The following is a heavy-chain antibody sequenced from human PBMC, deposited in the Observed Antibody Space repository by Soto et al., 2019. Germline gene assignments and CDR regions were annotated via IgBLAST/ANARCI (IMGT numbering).Heavy chain of an antibody. Sequence: SETLSLTCTVSGGSISSNSYYWDWIRQPPGKGLEWIGSIYYSGPTYYNPSLQSRVTISVDTSKNQFSLHLSSVTAADTAKYYCARLVYDSRLNYPYFDYWGPGILVPVSS. J-gene: IGHJ4*02. CDR1: GGSISSNSYY. CDR2: IYYSGPT. CDR3: ARLVYDSRLNYPYFDY. D-gene: IGHD3-22*01. V-gene: IGHV4-39*01.